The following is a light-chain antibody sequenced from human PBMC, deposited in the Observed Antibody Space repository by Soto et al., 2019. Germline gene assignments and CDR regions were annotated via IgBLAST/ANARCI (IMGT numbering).Light chain of an antibody. CDR1: PSVSSSY. CDR3: QQYGRSRT. CDR2: GAS. V-gene: IGKV3-20*01. Sequence: TQSPATLLLFPGEIATLAGRASPSVSSSYLAWYQQKPGQAPRLLIYGASSRATGIPDRFSGSGSGTDFTLTISRLEPEDFAVYYCQQYGRSRTFGQGTKVDIK. J-gene: IGKJ1*01.